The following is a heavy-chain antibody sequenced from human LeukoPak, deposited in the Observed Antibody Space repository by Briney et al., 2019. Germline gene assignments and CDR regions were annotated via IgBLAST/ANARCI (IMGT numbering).Heavy chain of an antibody. Sequence: GGSLRLSCAASGFTFSSYRMSWVRQAPGKGLEWVANIKQDGSEKYYVDSVKGRFTISRDNAKNSLYLQMNSLRAEDTAVYYCAREQERWLQSDAFDIWGQGTMVTVSS. CDR2: IKQDGSEK. CDR3: AREQERWLQSDAFDI. J-gene: IGHJ3*02. V-gene: IGHV3-7*01. D-gene: IGHD5-24*01. CDR1: GFTFSSYR.